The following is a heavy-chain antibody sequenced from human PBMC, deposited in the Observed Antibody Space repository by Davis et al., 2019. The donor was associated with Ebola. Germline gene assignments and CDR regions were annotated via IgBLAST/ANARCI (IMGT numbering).Heavy chain of an antibody. CDR3: ATIRYSSSSNLRFDY. D-gene: IGHD6-6*01. CDR2: ITPDGSGP. CDR1: GFTFSDFW. Sequence: GESLKISCVASGFTFSDFWMHWVRQAPGKGLVWVSRITPDGSGPAYTDSVKGRFTISRDNAKNTLYLQMNSLRAEDTAVYYCATIRYSSSSNLRFDYWGQGTLVTVSS. V-gene: IGHV3-74*01. J-gene: IGHJ4*02.